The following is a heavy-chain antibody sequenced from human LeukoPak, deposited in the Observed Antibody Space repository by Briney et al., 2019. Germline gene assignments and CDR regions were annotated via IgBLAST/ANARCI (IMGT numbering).Heavy chain of an antibody. CDR3: ARDHSTSYFDY. J-gene: IGHJ4*02. D-gene: IGHD1-14*01. Sequence: SETLSLTCAVYGGSFSGYYWSWIRQPPGKGLEWIGEINHSGSTNYNPSLKSRVTISVDTSKNQFSLNLSSVTAADTAVYYCARDHSTSYFDYWGQGTLVTVSS. CDR1: GGSFSGYY. V-gene: IGHV4-34*01. CDR2: INHSGST.